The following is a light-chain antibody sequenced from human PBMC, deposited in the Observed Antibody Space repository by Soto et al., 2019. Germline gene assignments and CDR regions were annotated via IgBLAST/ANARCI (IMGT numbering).Light chain of an antibody. Sequence: SVLHQPPSASGSPGQSVTISCTGTSSDVGGYNYVSWYQQHPGKAPKLMIYEVSKRPSGVPDRFSGSKSGNTASLTVSGLQAEDEADYYCSSYAGSNNLYVFGTGTKVTVL. V-gene: IGLV2-8*01. CDR2: EVS. J-gene: IGLJ1*01. CDR1: SSDVGGYNY. CDR3: SSYAGSNNLYV.